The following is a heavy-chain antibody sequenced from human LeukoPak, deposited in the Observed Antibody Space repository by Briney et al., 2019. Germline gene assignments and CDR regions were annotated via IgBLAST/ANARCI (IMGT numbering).Heavy chain of an antibody. V-gene: IGHV3-48*02. CDR3: ARVVGATPGGWFDP. CDR1: GFTFSSYS. Sequence: GGSLRLSCAASGFTFSSYSMSWVRQAPGKGLEWVSYISSSSSTIYYADSVKGRFTISRDNAKNSLYLQTNSLRDEDTAVYYCARVVGATPGGWFDPWGQGTLVTVSS. J-gene: IGHJ5*02. CDR2: ISSSSSTI. D-gene: IGHD1-26*01.